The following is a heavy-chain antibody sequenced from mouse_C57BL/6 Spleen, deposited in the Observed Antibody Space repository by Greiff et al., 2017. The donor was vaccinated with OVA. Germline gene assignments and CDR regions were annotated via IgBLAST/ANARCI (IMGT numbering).Heavy chain of an antibody. V-gene: IGHV5-17*01. CDR1: GFTFSDYG. Sequence: EVQLQQSGGGLVKPGGSLKLSCAASGFTFSDYGMHWVRQAPEKGLEWVAYISSGSSTIYYADTVKGRFTISRDNAKNTLFLQMTSLRSEDTAMYYCARPGDYDGFAYWGQGTLVTVSA. J-gene: IGHJ3*01. D-gene: IGHD2-4*01. CDR3: ARPGDYDGFAY. CDR2: ISSGSSTI.